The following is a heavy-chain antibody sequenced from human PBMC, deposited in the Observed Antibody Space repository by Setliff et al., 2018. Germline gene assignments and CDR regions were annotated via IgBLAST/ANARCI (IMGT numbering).Heavy chain of an antibody. D-gene: IGHD7-27*01. V-gene: IGHV3-74*01. CDR1: GFTFRKYW. J-gene: IGHJ6*03. CDR2: ISPDGAIT. Sequence: GGSLRLSCGASGFTFRKYWMYWVRQVPGKGLVWVSRISPDGAITNYADSVKGRLTISRDNAENTLYLQMNSLRGEDTAVYFCASIDWGENFYNTDVWGKGTKVTVSS. CDR3: ASIDWGENFYNTDV.